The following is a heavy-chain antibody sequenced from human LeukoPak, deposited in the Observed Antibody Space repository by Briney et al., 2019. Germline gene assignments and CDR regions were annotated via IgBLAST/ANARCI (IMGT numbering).Heavy chain of an antibody. D-gene: IGHD2-15*01. CDR1: GYTLTELS. V-gene: IGHV1-24*01. J-gene: IGHJ6*02. Sequence: ASVKVSCKVSGYTLTELSMHWVRQAPGKGLEWMGGFDPEDGETIYAQKFQGRVTMTEDTSTDTAYMELSSLRSEDTAVYYCATDRKVLSANLLNYGMDVWGQGTTVTVSS. CDR3: ATDRKVLSANLLNYGMDV. CDR2: FDPEDGET.